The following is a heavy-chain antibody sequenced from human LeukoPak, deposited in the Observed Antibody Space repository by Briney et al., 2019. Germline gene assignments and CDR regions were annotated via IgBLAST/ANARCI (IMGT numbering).Heavy chain of an antibody. CDR1: GFTFSTYA. V-gene: IGHV3-23*01. D-gene: IGHD6-13*01. Sequence: GGSLRPSCAASGFTFSTYAMSWVRQAPGKGLEWVSAISGSGVSTYYADSVKGRFTISRDNSKNTLYLQMNGLRAEDTAVYYCAKDLSGISSAGRTFDYWGQGTLVTVSS. CDR3: AKDLSGISSAGRTFDY. J-gene: IGHJ4*02. CDR2: ISGSGVST.